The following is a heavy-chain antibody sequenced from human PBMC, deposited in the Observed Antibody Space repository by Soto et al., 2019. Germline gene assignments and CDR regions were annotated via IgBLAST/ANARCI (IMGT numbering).Heavy chain of an antibody. Sequence: QVQLQESGPGLVKPSQTLSLTCTVSGGSISSGGYYWSWIRQHPGNGLEWIGYIYYSGSTYYNPSLKSRVIISVDTSKNQFSLKLSSVTAADTAVYYCARDRADCGGDCKKFDWYFDLWGRGTLVTVSS. CDR1: GGSISSGGYY. V-gene: IGHV4-31*03. CDR2: IYYSGST. CDR3: ARDRADCGGDCKKFDWYFDL. J-gene: IGHJ2*01. D-gene: IGHD2-21*02.